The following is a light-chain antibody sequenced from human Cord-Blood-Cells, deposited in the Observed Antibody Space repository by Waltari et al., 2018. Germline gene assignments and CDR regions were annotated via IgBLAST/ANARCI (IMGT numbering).Light chain of an antibody. CDR3: QQLNSYPQVT. V-gene: IGKV1-9*01. CDR1: QGISSY. Sequence: DIQLTQSPSFLSASVGDRVTITCRASQGISSYLAWYQQKPGKAPKPLIYAASTLQSGVPSRFSGSGSGTEFTLTISSLQPEDFATYYCQQLNSYPQVTFGPGTKVDIK. CDR2: AAS. J-gene: IGKJ3*01.